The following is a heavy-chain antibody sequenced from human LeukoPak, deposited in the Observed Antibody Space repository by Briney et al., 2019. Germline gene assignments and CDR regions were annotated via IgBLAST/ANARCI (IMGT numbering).Heavy chain of an antibody. J-gene: IGHJ4*01. CDR2: IYYSGSA. D-gene: IGHD4-23*01. V-gene: IGHV4-39*01. CDR3: ARHWVVTPNY. Sequence: SETLSLTCIVSGGSISDSSYYWGWSRQPPGKGLEWIGSIYYSGSAYYNPSLKSRVTISVDTSKNQFSLKLTSVTAADTAVYYCARHWVVTPNYWGHGTLVTVSS. CDR1: GGSISDSSYY.